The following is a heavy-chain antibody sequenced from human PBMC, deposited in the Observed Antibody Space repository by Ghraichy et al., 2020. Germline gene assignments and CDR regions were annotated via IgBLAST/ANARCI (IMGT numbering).Heavy chain of an antibody. Sequence: GGSLRLSCVGSGFTLSGYSMNWVRQSPGKGLEWVAYITSSSRTISYADSVKGRFTISRDNAQNSLYLQMNSQRDEDTALYYCARGATVVRFFYYDGMDVWGQGTTVTVSS. V-gene: IGHV3-48*02. CDR1: GFTLSGYS. J-gene: IGHJ6*02. CDR2: ITSSSRTI. D-gene: IGHD4-23*01. CDR3: ARGATVVRFFYYDGMDV.